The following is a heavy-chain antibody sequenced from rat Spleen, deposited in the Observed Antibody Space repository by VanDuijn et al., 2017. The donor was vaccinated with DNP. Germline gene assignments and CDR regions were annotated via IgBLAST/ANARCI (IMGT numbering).Heavy chain of an antibody. V-gene: IGHV2S63*01. D-gene: IGHD1-2*01. CDR3: TRDGSPYYSSYMDVMDA. CDR1: EFSLTDYS. Sequence: EVQLKESGPGLVQPSQTLSLTCTVSEFSLTDYSIHWVRQPPGKGLEWVGVMWSGGTTAYHSALRSRLSISRDTSKSQVFLKMNSLQNEDTAIYYCTRDGSPYYSSYMDVMDAWGRGASVTVSS. CDR2: MWSGGTT. J-gene: IGHJ4*01.